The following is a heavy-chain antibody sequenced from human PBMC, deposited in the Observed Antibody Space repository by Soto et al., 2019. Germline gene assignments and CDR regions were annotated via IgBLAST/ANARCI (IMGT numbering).Heavy chain of an antibody. V-gene: IGHV1-18*01. CDR3: ARGRYGDY. CDR1: GYTFTSYG. CDR2: ISAHNGNT. J-gene: IGHJ4*02. Sequence: QVHLVQSGAEVKKPGASVKVSCKASGYTFTSYGITWVRQAPGQGLEWMGWISAHNGNTDYAQKLQGRVIVTRDTSTRTADMELRSLRSDDTGVYYCARGRYGDYWGQGALVTVSS. D-gene: IGHD1-1*01.